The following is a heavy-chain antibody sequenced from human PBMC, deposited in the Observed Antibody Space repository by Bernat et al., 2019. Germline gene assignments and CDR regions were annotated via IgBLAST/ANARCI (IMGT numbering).Heavy chain of an antibody. CDR2: IWYDGRNK. D-gene: IGHD3-22*01. CDR1: GFTFSNAW. Sequence: VQLVESGGGLVKPGGSLRLSCAASGFTFSNAWMNWVRQAPGKGLEWVAVIWYDGRNKYYADSVQCRFTISRDNSKNPLYLQMNSLSAEDTAVYYCARGEYYDSSGYSADYWGQGTLVTVSS. J-gene: IGHJ4*02. CDR3: ARGEYYDSSGYSADY. V-gene: IGHV3-33*08.